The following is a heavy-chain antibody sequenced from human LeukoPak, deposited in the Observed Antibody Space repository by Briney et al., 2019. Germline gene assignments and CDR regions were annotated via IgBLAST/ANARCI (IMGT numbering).Heavy chain of an antibody. CDR2: IKQDGSEK. J-gene: IGHJ3*02. CDR3: ARGYTSPWDRAFDI. CDR1: QFTFSSYW. Sequence: GGSLRLSCAASQFTFSSYWMNWVRQAPGKGLEWVANIKQDGSEKYYVDSVKGRFTISRDNAKNSLYLQMNSLRAEDTAMYYCARGYTSPWDRAFDIWGQGTMVTVSS. V-gene: IGHV3-7*01. D-gene: IGHD6-19*01.